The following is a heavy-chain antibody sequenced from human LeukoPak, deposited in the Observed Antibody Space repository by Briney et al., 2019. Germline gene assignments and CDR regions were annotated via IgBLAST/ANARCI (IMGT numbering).Heavy chain of an antibody. J-gene: IGHJ6*02. D-gene: IGHD3-10*01. V-gene: IGHV3-30*02. CDR1: GFTFSSYD. CDR2: IWYDGSNK. CDR3: AKDWGYNYYGSGIYKWGMDV. Sequence: GGSLRLSCAASGFTFSSYDMHWVRQAPGKGLEWVAVIWYDGSNKYYADSVKGRFTISRDNSKNTLYLQMNSLRAEDTAVYYCAKDWGYNYYGSGIYKWGMDVWGQGTTVTVSS.